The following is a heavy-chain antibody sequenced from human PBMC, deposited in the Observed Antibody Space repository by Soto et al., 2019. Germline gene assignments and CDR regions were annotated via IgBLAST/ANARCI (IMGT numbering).Heavy chain of an antibody. CDR1: GGSISTYS. J-gene: IGHJ5*02. V-gene: IGHV4-59*01. CDR2: IYYSGST. Sequence: SETLSLTCTVSGGSISTYSWSWIRQPPGKSLEWIGYIYYSGSTNYNPSLKSRVTMSIDTSKNQFSLKLSSVTAADTAVYYCARDMDALDPWGQGTMVTVSS. CDR3: ARDMDALDP. D-gene: IGHD3-10*01.